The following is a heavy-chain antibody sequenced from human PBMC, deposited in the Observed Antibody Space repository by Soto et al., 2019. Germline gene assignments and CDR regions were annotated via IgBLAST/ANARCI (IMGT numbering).Heavy chain of an antibody. J-gene: IGHJ4*02. D-gene: IGHD6-19*01. Sequence: EVQLVQSGAEVKKPGESLKISCKGSGYMFTNYWIGWVRQMPGKGLEWMGIIHGGDSNTRYSPSFDGQVTISTDKSINTAYLQWSSLKASDSAMYYCARRVTSSTGLDYWGQGTLVTVSS. V-gene: IGHV5-51*01. CDR3: ARRVTSSTGLDY. CDR1: GYMFTNYW. CDR2: IHGGDSNT.